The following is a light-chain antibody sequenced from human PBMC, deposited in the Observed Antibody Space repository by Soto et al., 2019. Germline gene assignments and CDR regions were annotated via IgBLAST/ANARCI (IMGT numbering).Light chain of an antibody. CDR3: QQYDNWPPYT. CDR2: GVS. J-gene: IGKJ2*01. V-gene: IGKV3-15*01. CDR1: QSVRSN. Sequence: EIVMTQSPATLSVSPGQRATLSCRASQSVRSNLAWYQQKPGQAPRLLIYGVSSRATGIPARFIGTGSGTEVTLTISSLQSEDFAVYYCQQYDNWPPYTFGQGTKLEIK.